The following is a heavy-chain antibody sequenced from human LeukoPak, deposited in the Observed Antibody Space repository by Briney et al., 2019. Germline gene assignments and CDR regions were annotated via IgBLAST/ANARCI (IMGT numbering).Heavy chain of an antibody. Sequence: SETLSLTCTVSGGSISSYYWSWIRQPPGNGLEWIGYIYYSGSTNYNPSLKSRVTISVDTSKNQFSLKLSSVTAADTAVYYCARLGDYDYVWGSYRSIDYWGQGTLVTVSS. J-gene: IGHJ4*02. CDR3: ARLGDYDYVWGSYRSIDY. V-gene: IGHV4-59*08. CDR1: GGSISSYY. CDR2: IYYSGST. D-gene: IGHD3-16*02.